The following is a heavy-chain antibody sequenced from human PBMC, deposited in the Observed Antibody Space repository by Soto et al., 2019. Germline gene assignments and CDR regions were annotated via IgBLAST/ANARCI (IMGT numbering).Heavy chain of an antibody. CDR2: IDWDDDK. CDR3: ARTQTSVTAHYYYYYMDV. Sequence: ESGPTLVNPTQTLTLTCTFSGFSLSSSGMCVSWIRQPPGKALEWLARIDWDDDKYYSTSLKTRLTISKDTSKNQVVLTMTNMDPVDTATYYCARTQTSVTAHYYYYYMDVWGKGTTVTVSS. D-gene: IGHD4-17*01. V-gene: IGHV2-70*11. J-gene: IGHJ6*03. CDR1: GFSLSSSGMC.